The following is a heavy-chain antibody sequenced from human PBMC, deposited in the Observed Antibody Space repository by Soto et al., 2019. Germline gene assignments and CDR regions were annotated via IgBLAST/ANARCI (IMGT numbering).Heavy chain of an antibody. D-gene: IGHD3-22*01. J-gene: IGHJ4*02. CDR2: ISGSGGST. Sequence: PGGSLSLSCVASGFNFISYAMNWVRQAPGKGLEWVSAISGSGGSTYYADSVKGRFTISRDNSKNTLYLQMNSLRAEDTAVYYCAKDWLAQPEPNSPDYWGQGTLVTVSS. V-gene: IGHV3-23*01. CDR1: GFNFISYA. CDR3: AKDWLAQPEPNSPDY.